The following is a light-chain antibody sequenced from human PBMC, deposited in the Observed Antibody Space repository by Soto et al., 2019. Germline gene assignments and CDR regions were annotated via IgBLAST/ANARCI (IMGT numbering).Light chain of an antibody. CDR2: DAS. V-gene: IGKV3-11*01. CDR3: HQRSNWPLT. Sequence: ESVLIQSPATLSLSPGERATLSCRASQSVNNYLAWYQQKPGQAPRLLIYDASSRATDIPARFSGSGSGTDFTLTISSLEPEDFATYYCHQRSNWPLTFGGGTKVDIK. J-gene: IGKJ4*01. CDR1: QSVNNY.